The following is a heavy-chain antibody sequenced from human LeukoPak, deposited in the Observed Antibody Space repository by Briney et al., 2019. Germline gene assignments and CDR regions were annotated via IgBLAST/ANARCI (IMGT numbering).Heavy chain of an antibody. D-gene: IGHD6-13*01. CDR1: GFTFSSFW. J-gene: IGHJ4*02. CDR3: ATASAAADSF. V-gene: IGHV3-7*01. CDR2: IERDGSKK. Sequence: GGSLRLSCAASGFTFSSFWLTWVRQAPGKGLEWVANIERDGSKKTYVDSVKGRFTISRDNAKNSLYLQMSSLRAEDTAVYYCATASAAADSFWGQGTLVAVSA.